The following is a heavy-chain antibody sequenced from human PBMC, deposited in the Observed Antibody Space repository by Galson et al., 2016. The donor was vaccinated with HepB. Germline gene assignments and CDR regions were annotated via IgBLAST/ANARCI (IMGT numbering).Heavy chain of an antibody. D-gene: IGHD6-13*01. Sequence: SETLSLTCTVSGVSISSSSFYWGWIRQAPGKGLEWIGSIYYSGNTSYSPSLKSRVTISVDTSKNQFSLELTSVTAADTALYYCARHRWARLANNWFDPWGQGTQGSVSS. CDR3: ARHRWARLANNWFDP. J-gene: IGHJ5*02. CDR1: GVSISSSSFY. V-gene: IGHV4-39*01. CDR2: IYYSGNT.